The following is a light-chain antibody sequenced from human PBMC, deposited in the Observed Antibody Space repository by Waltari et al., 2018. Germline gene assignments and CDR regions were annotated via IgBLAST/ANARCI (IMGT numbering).Light chain of an antibody. CDR3: QQYDRWPLT. V-gene: IGKV3-15*01. CDR1: HSITSH. J-gene: IGKJ4*01. Sequence: IVMTQSPATLSVSPGATATLSCAASHSITSHLAWYQQKPGQAPRLLIYGASTWATGIPARFGGSGSGTEFTLTISSLQSEDFAVYYCQQYDRWPLTFGGGTKVEIK. CDR2: GAS.